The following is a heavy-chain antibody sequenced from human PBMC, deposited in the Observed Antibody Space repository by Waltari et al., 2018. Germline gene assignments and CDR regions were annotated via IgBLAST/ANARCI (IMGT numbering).Heavy chain of an antibody. CDR1: GGSFSGYY. V-gene: IGHV4-34*01. D-gene: IGHD3-3*01. J-gene: IGHJ5*02. Sequence: QVQLQQWGAGLLKPSETLSLTCAVYGGSFSGYYWSWIRHPPGKGLEWIGEINHSGSTNYNPSLKSRVTISVDTSKNQFSLKLSSVTAADTAVYYCARRSMYYDFWSGYGPWGQGTLVTVSS. CDR2: INHSGST. CDR3: ARRSMYYDFWSGYGP.